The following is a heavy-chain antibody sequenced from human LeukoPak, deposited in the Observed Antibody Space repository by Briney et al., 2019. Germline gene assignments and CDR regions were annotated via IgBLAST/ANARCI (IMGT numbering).Heavy chain of an antibody. CDR1: GFTFSSYS. D-gene: IGHD6-13*01. J-gene: IGHJ6*02. CDR3: AKDRIAAVGTPYYYYGMDV. Sequence: GGSLRLSCAASGFTFSSYSMNWVRQAPGKGLEWVSYISSSSSTIYYADSVKGRFTISRDNSKNTLYLQVNSLRDEDTAVYYCAKDRIAAVGTPYYYYGMDVWGQGTTVTVSS. CDR2: ISSSSSTI. V-gene: IGHV3-48*02.